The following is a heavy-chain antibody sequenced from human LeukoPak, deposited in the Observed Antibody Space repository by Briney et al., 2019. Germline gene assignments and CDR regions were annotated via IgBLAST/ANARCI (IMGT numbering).Heavy chain of an antibody. CDR1: GYSISSGYY. CDR3: ARERRGPTYFDY. J-gene: IGHJ4*02. CDR2: IYHSGST. Sequence: PSETLSLTCTDSGYSISSGYYWGWIRQPPGKGLEWIGSIYHSGSTYYNPSLKSRVTISVDTSKNQFSLKLSSVTAADTAVYYCARERRGPTYFDYWGQGTLVTVSS. V-gene: IGHV4-38-2*02. D-gene: IGHD3-10*01.